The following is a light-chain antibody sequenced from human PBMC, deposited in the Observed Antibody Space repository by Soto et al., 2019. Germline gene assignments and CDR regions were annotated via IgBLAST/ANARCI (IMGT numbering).Light chain of an antibody. CDR2: EAS. Sequence: EIVLTQSPATLSLSPGERATLSCRASQTVSSSLVWYQQKPGQAPRLLIYEASNRATGIPARFSGSGSGADFTLTISSLEPEDFALYYCQQHINWPLTFGGGTKVEIK. V-gene: IGKV3-11*01. CDR3: QQHINWPLT. J-gene: IGKJ4*01. CDR1: QTVSSS.